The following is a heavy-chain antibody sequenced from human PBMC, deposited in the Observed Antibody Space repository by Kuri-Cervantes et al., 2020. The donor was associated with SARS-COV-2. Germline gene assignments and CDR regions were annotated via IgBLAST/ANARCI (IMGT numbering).Heavy chain of an antibody. CDR2: ISAYNGNT. CDR1: GYTFTSYA. Sequence: ASVKVSCKASGYTFTSYAMHWVRQAPGQRLEWMGWISAYNGNTNYAQKLQGRVTITADKSTSTAYMELSSLRSEDTAVYYCARSHFIGGGNILSYTFDMWGQGTMVTVSS. CDR3: ARSHFIGGGNILSYTFDM. D-gene: IGHD4-23*01. V-gene: IGHV1-3*01. J-gene: IGHJ3*02.